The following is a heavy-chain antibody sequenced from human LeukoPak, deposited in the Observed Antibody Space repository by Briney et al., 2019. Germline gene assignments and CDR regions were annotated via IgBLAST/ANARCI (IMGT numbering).Heavy chain of an antibody. Sequence: GASVKVSCKVSGYTLAELSMHWVRQAPGKGLEWMGGFDPEDGETIYAQKFQGRVTMTEDTSTDTAYMELSSLRCEDTAVYYCASWELSLKGFDYWGQGTLVTVSS. CDR1: GYTLAELS. CDR2: FDPEDGET. D-gene: IGHD1-26*01. CDR3: ASWELSLKGFDY. V-gene: IGHV1-24*01. J-gene: IGHJ4*02.